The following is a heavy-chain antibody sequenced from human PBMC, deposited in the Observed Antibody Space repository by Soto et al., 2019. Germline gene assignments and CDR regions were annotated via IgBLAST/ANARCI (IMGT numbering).Heavy chain of an antibody. CDR2: IDPSDSYT. CDR1: GYSFTSYW. CDR3: ASREAAPRWYDSMDV. V-gene: IGHV5-10-1*01. D-gene: IGHD6-13*01. Sequence: PGESLKISCKGSGYSFTSYWISLVRQMAGKGLEWIGRIDPSDSYTNYSPSFQGHVTISADKPISTAYRQWSSLKPSDTAMYYCASREAAPRWYDSMDVGSQGTTVTVSS. J-gene: IGHJ6*02.